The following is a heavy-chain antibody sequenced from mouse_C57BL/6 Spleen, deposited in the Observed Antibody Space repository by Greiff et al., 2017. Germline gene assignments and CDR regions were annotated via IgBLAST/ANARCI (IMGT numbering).Heavy chain of an antibody. CDR1: GFTFTDYY. Sequence: EVQLVESGGGLVQPGGSLSLSCAASGFTFTDYYMSWVRQPPGKALEWLGFIRNKANGYTTEYSASVKGRFTISRDNSQSILYLQMNALRAEDSATYYCARIYDNYAMDYWGQGTSVTVSS. CDR2: IRNKANGYTT. D-gene: IGHD2-3*01. CDR3: ARIYDNYAMDY. J-gene: IGHJ4*01. V-gene: IGHV7-3*01.